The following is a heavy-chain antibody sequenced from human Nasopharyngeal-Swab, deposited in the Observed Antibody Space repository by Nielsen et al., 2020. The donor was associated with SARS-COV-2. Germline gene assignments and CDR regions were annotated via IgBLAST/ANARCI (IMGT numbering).Heavy chain of an antibody. V-gene: IGHV3-74*01. J-gene: IGHJ3*02. Sequence: GESLKISCTASGFTFSAYWMYWVRQAPGKGLVWVSRINSDGSNTAYADSVKGRFTISRDNAKNSLYLQMNSLRAEDTAVYYCARSHDYGNHDAFDIWDQGTMVTVSS. CDR1: GFTFSAYW. D-gene: IGHD4-17*01. CDR2: INSDGSNT. CDR3: ARSHDYGNHDAFDI.